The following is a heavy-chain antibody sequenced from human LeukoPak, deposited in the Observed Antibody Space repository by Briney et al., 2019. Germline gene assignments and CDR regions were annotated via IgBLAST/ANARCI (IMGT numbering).Heavy chain of an antibody. V-gene: IGHV4-31*03. CDR3: ARATRATPWDYYYYMDV. CDR1: GGSTSSGGYY. CDR2: IYYSGST. Sequence: SETLSLTCTVSGGSTSSGGYYWSWIRQHPGKGLEWIGYIYYSGSTYYNPSLKSRVTISVDTSKNQFSLKLSSVTAADTAVYYCARATRATPWDYYYYMDVWGKGTTVTVSS. D-gene: IGHD5-12*01. J-gene: IGHJ6*03.